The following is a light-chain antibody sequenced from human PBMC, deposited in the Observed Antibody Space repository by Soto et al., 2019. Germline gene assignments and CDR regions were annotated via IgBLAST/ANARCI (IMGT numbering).Light chain of an antibody. V-gene: IGKV3-11*01. CDR1: TSVSSY. Sequence: EIVLTQAPSSLSCSPGQRSTLSCRARTSVSSYLAWYQQKPGQAPRLIIYDASNRATGLPARFSASGSGTDFTLTISRLAHEDFAVYYCQQRSTSSTFGQGTRLEIK. J-gene: IGKJ5*01. CDR2: DAS. CDR3: QQRSTSST.